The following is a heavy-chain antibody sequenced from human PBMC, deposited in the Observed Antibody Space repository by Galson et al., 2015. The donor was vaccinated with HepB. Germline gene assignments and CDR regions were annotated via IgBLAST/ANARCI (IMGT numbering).Heavy chain of an antibody. D-gene: IGHD6-19*01. CDR3: AKVFPEKTDGWYRQALYYFDS. V-gene: IGHV3-23*01. Sequence: SLRLSCAASGFAFTSYAMSWVRQAPGQRLEWVSAITPSGDNTYSADSLKGRFSISRDNSKNTVFLQMNSLRADDTAIYFCAKVFPEKTDGWYRQALYYFDSWGHGTWVTVSS. CDR2: ITPSGDNT. J-gene: IGHJ4*01. CDR1: GFAFTSYA.